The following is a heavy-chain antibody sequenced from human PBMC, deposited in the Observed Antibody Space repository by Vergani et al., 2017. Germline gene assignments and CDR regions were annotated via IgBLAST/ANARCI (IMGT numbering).Heavy chain of an antibody. Sequence: EVQLLESGGGLVQPGGSLRLSCAASGFTFSSYAMSWVRQAPGKGLEWVGRIKSKTDGGTTDYAAPVKGRFTISRDDSKNTLYLQMNSLKTEETAVYYCILLTDFWSGPRYYYYYMDVWGKGTTVTVSS. J-gene: IGHJ6*03. V-gene: IGHV3-15*01. D-gene: IGHD3-3*01. CDR3: ILLTDFWSGPRYYYYYMDV. CDR2: IKSKTDGGTT. CDR1: GFTFSSYA.